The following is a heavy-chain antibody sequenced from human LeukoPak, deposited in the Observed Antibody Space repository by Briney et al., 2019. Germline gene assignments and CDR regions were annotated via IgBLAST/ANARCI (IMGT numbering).Heavy chain of an antibody. CDR2: ISPDGTYI. J-gene: IGHJ4*02. D-gene: IGHD3/OR15-3a*01. V-gene: IGHV3-21*06. CDR1: GFTFRGRS. CDR3: ATFETRGTGDFDL. Sequence: GGSLRLSCVTSGFTFRGRSMNWVRQAPGKGLEWVSSISPDGTYIIYADSVKGRFTISRDDAENSVYLQMNTLRAEDTALYYCATFETRGTGDFDLWGQGTLVTVSS.